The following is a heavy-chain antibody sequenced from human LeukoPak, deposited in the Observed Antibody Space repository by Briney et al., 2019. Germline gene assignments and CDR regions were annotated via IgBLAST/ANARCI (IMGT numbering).Heavy chain of an antibody. D-gene: IGHD5-12*01. V-gene: IGHV3-48*01. CDR3: ARGIRRIVATTGLYYFDY. Sequence: GGSLRLSCAASGFTFSSYSMNWVRQAPGKGLEWVSYISSSSSTIYYADSVKGRFTISRDNAKNSLYLQINSLRAEDTAVYYCARGIRRIVATTGLYYFDYWGQGTLVTVSS. CDR1: GFTFSSYS. J-gene: IGHJ4*02. CDR2: ISSSSSTI.